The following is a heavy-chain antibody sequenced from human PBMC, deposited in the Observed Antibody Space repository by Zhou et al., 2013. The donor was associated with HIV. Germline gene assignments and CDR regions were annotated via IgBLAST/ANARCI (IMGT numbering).Heavy chain of an antibody. D-gene: IGHD6-13*01. J-gene: IGHJ4*02. CDR2: IIPILGIA. Sequence: QVQLVQSGAEVKKPGSSVKVSCKASGGTFSSYAISWVRQAPGQGLEWMGRIIPILGIANYAQKFQGRVTITADKSTSTAYMELSSLRSEDTAVYYCARGPELAAAAVYWGQGTPGSPSPQ. V-gene: IGHV1-69*04. CDR1: GGTFSSYA. CDR3: ARGPELAAAAVY.